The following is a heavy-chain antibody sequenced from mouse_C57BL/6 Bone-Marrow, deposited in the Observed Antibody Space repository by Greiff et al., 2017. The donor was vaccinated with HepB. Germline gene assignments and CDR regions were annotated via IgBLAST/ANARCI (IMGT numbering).Heavy chain of an antibody. CDR1: GYTFTSYW. CDR2: INPSNGGT. CDR3: ARRLTTVVAYWYFDV. Sequence: VQLQQSGTELVKPGASVKLSCKASGYTFTSYWMHWVKQRPGQGLEWIGNINPSNGGTNYNEKFKSKATLTVDKSSSTAYMQLSSLTSEDSAVYYCARRLTTVVAYWYFDVWGTGTTVTVSS. J-gene: IGHJ1*03. D-gene: IGHD1-1*01. V-gene: IGHV1-53*01.